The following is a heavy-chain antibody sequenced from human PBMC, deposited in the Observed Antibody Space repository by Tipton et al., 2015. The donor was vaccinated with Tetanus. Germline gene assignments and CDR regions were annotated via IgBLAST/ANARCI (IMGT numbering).Heavy chain of an antibody. J-gene: IGHJ2*01. Sequence: LSCVASGFAFNIYAMYWVRQAPGKGLEWLALISYDGSNDFYADSVKGRFTVSRDNSKDTMYLQMNSLRAEDTAIYYCAKDLRGPEAGTWYFDLWGRGTLVTVSS. CDR1: GFAFNIYA. CDR3: AKDLRGPEAGTWYFDL. CDR2: ISYDGSND. D-gene: IGHD6-19*01. V-gene: IGHV3-30*04.